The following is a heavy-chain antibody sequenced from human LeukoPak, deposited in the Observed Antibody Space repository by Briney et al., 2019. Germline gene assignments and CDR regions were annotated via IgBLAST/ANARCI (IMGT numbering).Heavy chain of an antibody. J-gene: IGHJ1*01. V-gene: IGHV1-3*01. CDR1: GYTFTSYA. Sequence: GASVKVSCKASGYTFTSYAMHWVRQAPGQRLEWMGWINAGNGNTKYSQKFQGRVTITRDTSASTAYMELSSLRSEDTAVYYCATGLDDYGDYGSGAEYFQHWGQGTLVIVSS. D-gene: IGHD4-17*01. CDR3: ATGLDDYGDYGSGAEYFQH. CDR2: INAGNGNT.